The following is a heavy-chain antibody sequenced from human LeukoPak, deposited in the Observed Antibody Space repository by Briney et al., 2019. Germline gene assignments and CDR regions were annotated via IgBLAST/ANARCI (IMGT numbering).Heavy chain of an antibody. Sequence: PGRSLRLSCAASGFTFSSYGMHWVRQAPGKGLEWVAVIWYDGSNKYYADSVKGRFTISRDNSKNTLYLQMNSLRAGDTAVYYCARDYCSGGSCYSDYWGQGTLVTVSS. D-gene: IGHD2-15*01. CDR1: GFTFSSYG. J-gene: IGHJ4*02. CDR2: IWYDGSNK. V-gene: IGHV3-33*01. CDR3: ARDYCSGGSCYSDY.